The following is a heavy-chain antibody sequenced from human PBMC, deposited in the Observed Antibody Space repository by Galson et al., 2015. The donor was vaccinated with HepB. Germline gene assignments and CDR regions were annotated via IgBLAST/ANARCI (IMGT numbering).Heavy chain of an antibody. CDR2: IIPIFGTA. CDR3: ARNRREMATTHDAFDI. D-gene: IGHD5-24*01. V-gene: IGHV1-69*13. CDR1: GGTFSSYA. J-gene: IGHJ3*02. Sequence: SVKVSCKASGGTFSSYAISWVRQAPGQGLEWMGGIIPIFGTANYAQKFQGRVTITADESTSTAYMELSSLRSEDTAVYYCARNRREMATTHDAFDIWGQGTMVTVSS.